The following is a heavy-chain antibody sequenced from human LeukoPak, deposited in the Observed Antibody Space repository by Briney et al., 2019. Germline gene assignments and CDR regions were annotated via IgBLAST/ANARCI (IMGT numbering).Heavy chain of an antibody. Sequence: ASATVSCKASGHTFTSYGFSWVRQAPGQGLEWMGWISTYYGNTNYTQTLQDRVTMTTDTSTSTAYMELTSLRSDDTAVYYCARVYSTNYYCSGDRPVLFDYWGQGAVVTVSS. CDR3: ARVYSTNYYCSGDRPVLFDY. CDR1: GHTFTSYG. D-gene: IGHD3-10*01. J-gene: IGHJ4*02. CDR2: ISTYYGNT. V-gene: IGHV1-18*01.